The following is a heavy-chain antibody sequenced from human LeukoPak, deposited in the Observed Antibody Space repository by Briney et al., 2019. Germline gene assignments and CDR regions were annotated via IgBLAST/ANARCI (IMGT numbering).Heavy chain of an antibody. CDR3: ARVDIVAHSFDY. Sequence: GGSLRLSCAASGFTFSSYSMNWVRQAPGKGLEWVSSISSSSSYKYYADSVKGRFTISRDNAKNSLYLQMNSLRAEDTAVYYCARVDIVAHSFDYWGQGTLVTVSS. V-gene: IGHV3-21*01. J-gene: IGHJ4*02. CDR2: ISSSSSYK. CDR1: GFTFSSYS. D-gene: IGHD5-12*01.